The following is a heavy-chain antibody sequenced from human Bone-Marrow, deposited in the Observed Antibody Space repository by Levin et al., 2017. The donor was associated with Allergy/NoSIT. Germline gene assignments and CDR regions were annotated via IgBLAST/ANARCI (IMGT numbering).Heavy chain of an antibody. V-gene: IGHV3-23*01. CDR3: AKEGLAVAGYYFDS. J-gene: IGHJ4*02. CDR1: GFTFSSYA. Sequence: PGGSLILSCAASGFTFSSYAMSWVRQAPGKGLEWVSSISGSGTITHYAESVKGRFTISRDISKNMLHLQMNSLRAEDTAIYFCAKEGLAVAGYYFDSWGQGTLVTVSS. D-gene: IGHD6-19*01. CDR2: ISGSGTIT.